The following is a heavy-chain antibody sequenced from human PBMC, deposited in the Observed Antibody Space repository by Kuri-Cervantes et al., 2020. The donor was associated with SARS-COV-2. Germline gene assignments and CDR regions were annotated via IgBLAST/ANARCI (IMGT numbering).Heavy chain of an antibody. CDR2: IYTGDKT. J-gene: IGHJ4*02. V-gene: IGHV3-53*01. Sequence: GESLKISCAASGFTVSGNYMSWVRQAPEKGLEWLSVIYTGDKTYYADSAKGRFTISRDNSASTMFLQMNSLRAEDTALYFCAKDLISASYFGSGSPDYWGQGTLVTVSS. CDR3: AKDLISASYFGSGSPDY. CDR1: GFTVSGNY. D-gene: IGHD3-10*01.